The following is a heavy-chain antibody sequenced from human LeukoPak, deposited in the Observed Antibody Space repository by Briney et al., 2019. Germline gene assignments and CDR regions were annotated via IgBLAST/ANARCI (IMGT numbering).Heavy chain of an antibody. J-gene: IGHJ6*02. CDR2: IYSGGST. D-gene: IGHD2-15*01. CDR3: ARELGYCSGGSCRTHYYYYYGMDV. Sequence: GGSLRLSCAASGFTVSSNYMSWVRQAPGKGLEWVSVIYSGGSTYYADSVKGRFTISRDNSKNTLYLQMNSLRAEDTAVYYCARELGYCSGGSCRTHYYYYYGMDVWGQGTTVTVSS. V-gene: IGHV3-53*01. CDR1: GFTVSSNY.